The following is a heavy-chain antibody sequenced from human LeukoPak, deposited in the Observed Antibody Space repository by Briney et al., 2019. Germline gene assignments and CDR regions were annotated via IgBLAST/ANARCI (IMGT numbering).Heavy chain of an antibody. CDR1: GGSFSGYY. Sequence: SETLSLTCAVYGGSFSGYYWSWIRQPPGKGLEWIGEINHSGSTNYNPSLKSRVTISVDTSKNQFSLKLSSVTAADTAVYYCARRITIFGVVIYDYWGQGTLVTVSS. J-gene: IGHJ4*02. D-gene: IGHD3-3*01. CDR2: INHSGST. V-gene: IGHV4-34*01. CDR3: ARRITIFGVVIYDY.